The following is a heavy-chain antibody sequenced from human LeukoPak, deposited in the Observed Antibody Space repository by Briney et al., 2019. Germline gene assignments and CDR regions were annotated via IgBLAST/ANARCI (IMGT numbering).Heavy chain of an antibody. CDR2: INPNSGGT. J-gene: IGHJ6*02. V-gene: IGHV1-2*04. CDR3: ASPSSAILEWSAYYYYGMDV. Sequence: ASVKVSCTASGYTFTGYYMHWVRQAPGQGLEWMGWINPNSGGTNYAQKFQGWVTMTRDTSISTAYMELSRLRSDDTAVYYCASPSSAILEWSAYYYYGMDVWGQGTTVTVSS. D-gene: IGHD3-3*01. CDR1: GYTFTGYY.